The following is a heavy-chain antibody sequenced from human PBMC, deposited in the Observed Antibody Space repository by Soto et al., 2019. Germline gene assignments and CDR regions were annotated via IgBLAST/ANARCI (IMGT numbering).Heavy chain of an antibody. CDR3: AREVTFAPNGNQLMDV. V-gene: IGHV1-18*04. CDR1: GYTFSDNG. J-gene: IGHJ6*02. CDR2: ISTYTGRT. Sequence: ASVKVSCKASGYTFSDNGISWVRQAPGQGLEWMGWISTYTGRTNYAQKLQGRVTLTTDTSTSTAYMNLRSLRPDDTAVYFCAREVTFAPNGNQLMDVWGQGITVSVSS. D-gene: IGHD1-1*01.